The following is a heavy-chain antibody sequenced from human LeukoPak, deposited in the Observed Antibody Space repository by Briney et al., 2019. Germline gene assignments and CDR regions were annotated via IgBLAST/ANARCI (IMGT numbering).Heavy chain of an antibody. CDR3: ARQLYGSDY. CDR1: GVSFSTYY. J-gene: IGHJ4*02. CDR2: VNHSGYT. D-gene: IGHD4-17*01. V-gene: IGHV4-34*01. Sequence: PSETLSLTCDVSGVSFSTYYWSWIRQSPEKGLEWIGEVNHSGYTNLNPSLKNRVTISVDTSKNQFSLKLSSLTAADTAVYYCARQLYGSDYWGQGTLVTVSS.